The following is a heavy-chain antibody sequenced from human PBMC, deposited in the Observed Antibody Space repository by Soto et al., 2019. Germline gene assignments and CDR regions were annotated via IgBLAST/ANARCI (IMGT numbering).Heavy chain of an antibody. CDR2: IYNSGST. D-gene: IGHD2-21*02. V-gene: IGHV4-31*03. CDR1: GGSISSGGYY. J-gene: IGHJ6*02. Sequence: SETLSLTCTVSGGSISSGGYYWSWIRQHPGKSQEWIGYIYNSGSTYYNPSLKSRVTISVDTSKNQLSLKLSAVTAADTAVYYWARVCWGDCHQGRDVWGQGTTVTVS. CDR3: ARVCWGDCHQGRDV.